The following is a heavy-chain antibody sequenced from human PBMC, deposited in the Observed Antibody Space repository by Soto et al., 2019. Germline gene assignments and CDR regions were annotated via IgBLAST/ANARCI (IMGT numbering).Heavy chain of an antibody. J-gene: IGHJ4*02. Sequence: SETLSLTCSIYSGSFSGYYWSWIRQPPGKGLEWIGEISQSGHTNYSPSLKSRVSISIDTSKKQFSLNLASVSAADTAVYYCARAPKVSGSSQTRPDFWGQGTLVIVSS. CDR1: SGSFSGYY. D-gene: IGHD6-6*01. CDR3: ARAPKVSGSSQTRPDF. CDR2: ISQSGHT. V-gene: IGHV4-34*01.